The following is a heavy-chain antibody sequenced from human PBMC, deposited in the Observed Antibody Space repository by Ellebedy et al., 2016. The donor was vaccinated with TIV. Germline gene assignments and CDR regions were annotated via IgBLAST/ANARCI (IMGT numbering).Heavy chain of an antibody. D-gene: IGHD3-10*01. CDR2: IKQDGSEK. CDR1: GFTVSSNY. Sequence: GESLKISCAASGFTVSSNYMSWVRQAPGKGLEWVANIKQDGSEKWYVDSVKGRFTISRDNAKNSLYLQMSSLRAEDTAVYYCARDQGWAYPGSTRFDYWGQGTLVTVSS. J-gene: IGHJ4*03. V-gene: IGHV3-7*01. CDR3: ARDQGWAYPGSTRFDY.